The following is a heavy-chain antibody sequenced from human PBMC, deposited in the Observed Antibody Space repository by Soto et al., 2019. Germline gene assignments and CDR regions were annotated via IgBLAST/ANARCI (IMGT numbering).Heavy chain of an antibody. CDR1: GFTFSSYA. V-gene: IGHV3-23*01. Sequence: GGSLRLSCASSGFTFSSYAMSCVRHAPGKGLEWVSAISGSGGSTYYADSVKGRFTISRDNSKNTLYLQMNSLRAEDTAVYYCAREGLITMIVVGVWDYFEYWGQGTLVTVSS. J-gene: IGHJ4*02. CDR2: ISGSGGST. D-gene: IGHD3-22*01. CDR3: AREGLITMIVVGVWDYFEY.